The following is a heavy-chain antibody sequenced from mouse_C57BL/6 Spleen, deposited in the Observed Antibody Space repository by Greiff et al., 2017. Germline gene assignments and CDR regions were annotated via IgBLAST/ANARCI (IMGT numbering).Heavy chain of an antibody. Sequence: VQLQESGAELVRPGASVKLSCKASGYTFTDYYINWVKQRPGQGLEWIARIYPGSGNTYYNEKFKGKATLTAEKSSSTAYMQLSSLTSEDSAVYFCAREGDYYGSSYWCFDVWGTGTTVTVSS. J-gene: IGHJ1*03. CDR3: AREGDYYGSSYWCFDV. D-gene: IGHD1-1*01. CDR1: GYTFTDYY. V-gene: IGHV1-76*01. CDR2: IYPGSGNT.